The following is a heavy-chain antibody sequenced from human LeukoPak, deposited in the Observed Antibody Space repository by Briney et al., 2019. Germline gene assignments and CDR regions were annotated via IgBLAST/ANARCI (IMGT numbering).Heavy chain of an antibody. J-gene: IGHJ3*02. CDR3: ARAYERSEEGNAGAFDI. CDR2: MYSGGST. CDR1: GFTVSSNY. Sequence: GGSLRLSCAASGFTVSSNYINWVRQAPGKGLEWVSVMYSGGSTYYADSVKGRFTISRDNSKNTVYLQMNSLRAEDTGVYYCARAYERSEEGNAGAFDIWGQGTMVTVSS. D-gene: IGHD1-1*01. V-gene: IGHV3-66*01.